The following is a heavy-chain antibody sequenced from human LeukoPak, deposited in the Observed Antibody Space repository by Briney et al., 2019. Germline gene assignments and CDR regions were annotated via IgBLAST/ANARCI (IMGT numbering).Heavy chain of an antibody. V-gene: IGHV3-48*04. CDR3: AELGITMIGGV. J-gene: IGHJ6*04. CDR1: GFTFSSYC. D-gene: IGHD3-10*02. CDR2: ISSSGSTI. Sequence: GGSLRLSCAASGFTFSSYCMNWVRQAPGKGLGWVSYISSSGSTIYYADSVKGRFTISRDNAKNSLYLQMNSLRAEDTAVYYCAELGITMIGGVWGKGTTVTISS.